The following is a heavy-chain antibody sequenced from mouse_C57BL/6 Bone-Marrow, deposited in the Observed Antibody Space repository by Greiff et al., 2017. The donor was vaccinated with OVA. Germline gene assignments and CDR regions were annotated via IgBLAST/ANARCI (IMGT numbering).Heavy chain of an antibody. CDR3: ARGYDYFYYAMDY. D-gene: IGHD2-4*01. CDR1: GFTFSDYY. J-gene: IGHJ4*01. V-gene: IGHV5-16*01. Sequence: EVQVVESEGGLVQPGSSMKLSCTASGFTFSDYYMAWVRQVPEKGLEWVANINYDGSSTYYLDSLKSRFIISRDNAKNILYLQMSSLKSEDTATYYCARGYDYFYYAMDYWGQGTSVTVSS. CDR2: INYDGSST.